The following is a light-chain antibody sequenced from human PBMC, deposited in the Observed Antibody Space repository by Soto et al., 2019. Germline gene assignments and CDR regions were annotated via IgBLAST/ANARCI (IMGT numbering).Light chain of an antibody. CDR3: AQGLATPFT. CDR2: LGS. CDR1: RNLLHSNGYYY. V-gene: IGKV2-28*01. J-gene: IGKJ4*01. Sequence: EIVLTQSPLSLPVTPGEPASISCRSSRNLLHSNGYYYLDWYLQKPGQSPQLLIYLGSNRASGVPDRFSGSGSGTDFTLTISRMEAEDVGVYFCAQGLATPFTFGGGTKVEIK.